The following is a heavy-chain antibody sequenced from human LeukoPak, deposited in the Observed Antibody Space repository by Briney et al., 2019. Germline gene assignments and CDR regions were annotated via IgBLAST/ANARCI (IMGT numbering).Heavy chain of an antibody. CDR3: ARDLAGTPYYDSSGLDY. D-gene: IGHD3-22*01. J-gene: IGHJ4*02. Sequence: HEASVKVSCKASGYTFTSYAMHWVRQAPGQRLEWMGWINAGNGNTKYSQKFQGRVTITRDTSASTAYMELSSLRSEDTAVHYCARDLAGTPYYDSSGLDYWGQGTLVTVSS. CDR2: INAGNGNT. V-gene: IGHV1-3*01. CDR1: GYTFTSYA.